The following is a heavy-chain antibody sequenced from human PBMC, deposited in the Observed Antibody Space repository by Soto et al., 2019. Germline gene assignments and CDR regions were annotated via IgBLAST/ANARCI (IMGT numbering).Heavy chain of an antibody. CDR3: ARPPGYISDWYYFDL. J-gene: IGHJ4*02. Sequence: ASVKASCKASGYTFIDYYMHWVRQAPGQGFEWMGRISPRSGGTNYAQKFQGRVTMTWDTSLNTAYMELSSLISEDTAVYYCARPPGYISDWYYFDLWGQGTLVTVSS. CDR1: GYTFIDYY. V-gene: IGHV1-2*02. D-gene: IGHD3-9*01. CDR2: ISPRSGGT.